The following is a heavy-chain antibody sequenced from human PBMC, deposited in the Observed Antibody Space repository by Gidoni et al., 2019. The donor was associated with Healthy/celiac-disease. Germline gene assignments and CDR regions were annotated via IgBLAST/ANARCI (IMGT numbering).Heavy chain of an antibody. V-gene: IGHV3-33*08. CDR1: GFTFSSYG. CDR3: ARVVGATDYYYYGMDV. D-gene: IGHD1-26*01. Sequence: QVQLVESGGGVVQPGRSLRLSCAASGFTFSSYGMHWVRQAPGKGLEWVAVIWYDGSNKYYADSVKGRFTISRDNSKNTLYLQMNSLRAEDTAVYYCARVVGATDYYYYGMDVWGQGTTVTVSS. CDR2: IWYDGSNK. J-gene: IGHJ6*02.